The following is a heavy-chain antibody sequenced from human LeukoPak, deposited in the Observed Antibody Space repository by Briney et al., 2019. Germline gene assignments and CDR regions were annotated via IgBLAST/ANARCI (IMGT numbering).Heavy chain of an antibody. D-gene: IGHD3-10*01. CDR3: ARDDGALRFGESRWSPYYGMDV. V-gene: IGHV1-18*01. CDR1: GYTFTSYG. J-gene: IGHJ6*02. Sequence: GASVKVSCKASGYTFTSYGISWVRQAPGQGLEWMGWISAYNGNTNYAQKLQGRVTMTTGTSTSTAYMELRSLRSDDTAVYYCARDDGALRFGESRWSPYYGMDVWGQGTTVTVSS. CDR2: ISAYNGNT.